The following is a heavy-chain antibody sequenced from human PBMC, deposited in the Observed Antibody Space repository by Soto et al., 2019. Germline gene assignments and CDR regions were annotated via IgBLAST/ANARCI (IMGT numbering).Heavy chain of an antibody. Sequence: SETLSLTCAVYGGSFSGYYWSWIRQPPGKGLEWIGEINHSGSTNYNPSLKSRVTISVDTSKNQFSLKLSSVTAADTAVYYCARGVNVVPNYFDYWGQGTLVTVSS. CDR1: GGSFSGYY. CDR3: ARGVNVVPNYFDY. D-gene: IGHD2-21*01. V-gene: IGHV4-34*01. CDR2: INHSGST. J-gene: IGHJ4*02.